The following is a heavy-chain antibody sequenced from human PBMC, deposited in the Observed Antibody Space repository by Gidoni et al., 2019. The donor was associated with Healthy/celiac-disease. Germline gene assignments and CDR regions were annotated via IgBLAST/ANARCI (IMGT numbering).Heavy chain of an antibody. CDR3: AKDRGASGY. D-gene: IGHD3-10*01. CDR1: GFTFSSYA. Sequence: EVQLLESGGGLVQPGGSLRLSCAASGFTFSSYAMSWVRQAPGKGREWVSAMCCSGGSTYYADSVKGRFTISRDNSKNTLYLQMNSLRAEDTAVYYCAKDRGASGYWGQGTLVTVSS. J-gene: IGHJ4*02. CDR2: MCCSGGST. V-gene: IGHV3-23*01.